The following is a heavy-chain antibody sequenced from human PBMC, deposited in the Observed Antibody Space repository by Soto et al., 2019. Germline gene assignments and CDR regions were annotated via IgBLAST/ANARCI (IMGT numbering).Heavy chain of an antibody. CDR1: GFTFRNYA. J-gene: IGHJ6*02. Sequence: TGGSLRLSCIASGFTFRNYAMAWVRQAPGEDLEWVSAIGTSGTPTLYADSVKSRFSFSRDDSRNTVSLQMNSLGVEDTATYYCTRILWSSRRDALDIWGQGTTVTVSS. V-gene: IGHV3-23*01. D-gene: IGHD2-21*01. CDR3: TRILWSSRRDALDI. CDR2: IGTSGTPT.